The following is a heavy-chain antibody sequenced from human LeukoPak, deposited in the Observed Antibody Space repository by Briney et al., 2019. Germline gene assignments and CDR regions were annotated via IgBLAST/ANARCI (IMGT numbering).Heavy chain of an antibody. Sequence: SGTLSLTCTVSGGSISSYYWSWIRQPPGKGLEWIGYISYSGSTNYNPSLKSRVTISVDTSKNQFSLKLTSVTAADTAVYYCAGSRWFDPWGQGTLVTVSS. J-gene: IGHJ5*02. CDR3: AGSRWFDP. CDR2: ISYSGST. V-gene: IGHV4-59*01. CDR1: GGSISSYY.